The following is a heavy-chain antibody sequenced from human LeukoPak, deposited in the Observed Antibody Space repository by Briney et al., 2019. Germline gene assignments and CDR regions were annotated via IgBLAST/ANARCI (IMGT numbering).Heavy chain of an antibody. D-gene: IGHD3-10*01. CDR1: GGSISSSSYY. CDR3: ATVVRRSGSFSY. CDR2: IYYSGST. J-gene: IGHJ4*02. V-gene: IGHV4-39*01. Sequence: PSETLSLTCTVSGGSISSSSYYWGWIRQPPGKGLEWIGSIYYSGSTYYDPSLKSRVTISVDTSKNQFSLKLSSVTAADTAVYYCATVVRRSGSFSYWGQGTLVTVSS.